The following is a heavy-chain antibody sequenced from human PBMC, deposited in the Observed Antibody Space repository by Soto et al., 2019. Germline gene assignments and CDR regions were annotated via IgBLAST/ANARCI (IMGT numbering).Heavy chain of an antibody. V-gene: IGHV3-33*01. CDR3: ARDGVGATTYFGYFDY. CDR2: IRYDGSNE. J-gene: IGHJ4*02. CDR1: GFSFGGYG. D-gene: IGHD1-26*01. Sequence: QVQLVESGGGVVQPGRSLRLSCAASGFSFGGYGMHWVRQAPGKGLEWVAVIRYDGSNEYYADSGKGRFTISRDNSKNTLYLQINSLRAEETAIYYCARDGVGATTYFGYFDYWGQGALVTVSS.